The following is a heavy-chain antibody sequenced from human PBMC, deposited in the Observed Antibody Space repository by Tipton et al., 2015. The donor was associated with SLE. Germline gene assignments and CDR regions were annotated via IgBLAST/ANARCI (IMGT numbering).Heavy chain of an antibody. V-gene: IGHV4-39*01. CDR1: GGSISSSIYY. J-gene: IGHJ4*02. Sequence: TLSLTCTVSGGSISSSIYYWGWIRQPPGKGLEWIGSFFYSVTTYYNPSLKSRVTISVDTSKNQFSLKLSSVTAADTAVYYCARRYCSGGSCYPEDYWGQGTLVTVSS. D-gene: IGHD2-15*01. CDR3: ARRYCSGGSCYPEDY. CDR2: FFYSVTT.